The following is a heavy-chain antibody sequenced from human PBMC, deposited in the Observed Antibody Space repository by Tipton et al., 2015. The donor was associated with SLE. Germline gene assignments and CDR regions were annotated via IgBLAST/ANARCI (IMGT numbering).Heavy chain of an antibody. D-gene: IGHD3-3*01. CDR3: ARSSDLTIFGVVIKGDYFDY. CDR2: ISFRGST. CDR1: GASISNGGYY. V-gene: IGHV4-31*03. J-gene: IGHJ4*02. Sequence: LRLSCSVSGASISNGGYYWSWIRQHPVKGLEWVGHISFRGSTSYNPSLKRRVTISEDTSKNQFSLRPNSVTAADTAVYYCARSSDLTIFGVVIKGDYFDYWGQGTRVTVSS.